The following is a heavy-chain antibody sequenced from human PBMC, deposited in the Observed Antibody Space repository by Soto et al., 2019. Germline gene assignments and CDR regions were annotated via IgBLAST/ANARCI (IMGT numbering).Heavy chain of an antibody. Sequence: VGSLRLSCATSGFTFRDYYFSWIRQAPGKGLEWISYISHSGKTIYYADSVKGRFTISRDDAKNTLYLQMNSLRAEDTAMYYCTRRDSGAFDVWGHGTMVTVS. CDR2: ISHSGKTI. CDR3: TRRDSGAFDV. J-gene: IGHJ3*01. V-gene: IGHV3-11*01. CDR1: GFTFRDYY.